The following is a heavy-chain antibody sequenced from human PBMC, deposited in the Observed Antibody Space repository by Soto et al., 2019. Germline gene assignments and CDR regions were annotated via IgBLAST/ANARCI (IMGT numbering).Heavy chain of an antibody. CDR2: FIPMFNRP. CDR3: ARGQFHHVSNYYYALDV. V-gene: IGHV1-69*01. CDR1: GVTFSSYA. J-gene: IGHJ6*02. Sequence: QVQLVQSGAEVKKPGSSVKVSCKASGVTFSSYAISWVRQAPGQGLEWMGGFIPMFNRPHSARKFQGRVTITADESTSTAYMDLSSLRSEDTAVYYCARGQFHHVSNYYYALDVWGQGTTVTVSS.